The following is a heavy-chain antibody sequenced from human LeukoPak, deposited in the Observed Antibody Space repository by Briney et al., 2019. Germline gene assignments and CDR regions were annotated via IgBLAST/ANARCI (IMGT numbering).Heavy chain of an antibody. CDR2: IYYSGST. CDR1: GGSISSSSYY. V-gene: IGHV4-39*07. Sequence: PSETLSLTCTVSGGSISSSSYYWGWIRQPPGRGLEWIGSIYYSGSTNYNPSLKSRVTISVDTSKNQFSLKLSTVTAADTAVYYCARGIAWGLWFGESTTYYFDYWGQGTLVTVSS. J-gene: IGHJ4*02. CDR3: ARGIAWGLWFGESTTYYFDY. D-gene: IGHD3-10*01.